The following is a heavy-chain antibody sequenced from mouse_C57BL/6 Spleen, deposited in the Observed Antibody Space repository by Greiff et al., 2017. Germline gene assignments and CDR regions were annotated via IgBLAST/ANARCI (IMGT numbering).Heavy chain of an antibody. Sequence: QVQLQQPGAELVRPGTSVKLSCKASGYTFTSYWMHWVKQRPGQGLEWIGVIDPSDSYTNYNQKFKGKATLTVDTSSSTAYMQLSSLTSEESAVYYCARDGNYLMDYWGQGTSVTVSS. J-gene: IGHJ4*01. CDR3: ARDGNYLMDY. V-gene: IGHV1-59*01. D-gene: IGHD2-1*01. CDR1: GYTFTSYW. CDR2: IDPSDSYT.